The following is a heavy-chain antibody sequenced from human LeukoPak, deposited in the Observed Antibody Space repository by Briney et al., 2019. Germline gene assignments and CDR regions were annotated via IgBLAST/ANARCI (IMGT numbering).Heavy chain of an antibody. CDR2: ISGGGAST. Sequence: GGSLRLSCAASGFTFSSYGMSWVRQAPGKGLEWVSSISGGGASTYYADSVKGRFTISRDNSKNMLYLQMNSLRAEDTAVYYCAKGGFGYVKFDYWGQGTLVTVSS. J-gene: IGHJ4*02. CDR1: GFTFSSYG. D-gene: IGHD5-12*01. V-gene: IGHV3-23*01. CDR3: AKGGFGYVKFDY.